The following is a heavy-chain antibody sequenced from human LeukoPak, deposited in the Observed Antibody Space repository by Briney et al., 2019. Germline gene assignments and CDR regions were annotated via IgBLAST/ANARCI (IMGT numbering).Heavy chain of an antibody. CDR2: IYYSGST. CDR1: GGSISSSSYY. D-gene: IGHD3-22*01. V-gene: IGHV4-39*07. CDR3: ARGRPPID. Sequence: PSETLSLTCTVSGGSISSSSYYWGWIRQPPGKGLEWIGSIYYSGSTYYNPSLKSRVTISVDTSKNQFSLKLSSVTAADTAVYYCARGRPPIDWGQGTMVTVSS. J-gene: IGHJ3*01.